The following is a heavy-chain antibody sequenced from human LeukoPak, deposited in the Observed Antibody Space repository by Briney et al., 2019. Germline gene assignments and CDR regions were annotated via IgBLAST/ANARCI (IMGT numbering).Heavy chain of an antibody. CDR3: AHHATLTPDAFDLDS. J-gene: IGHJ4*02. CDR2: IYWNDDK. CDR1: GFSLGTSGVG. D-gene: IGHD3-9*01. Sequence: SGPTLVNPTQTLTLTCTFSGFSLGTSGVGVGWIRQPPGKALEWLALIYWNDDKRYSPSLKSRVTITKDTSKNQVVLTMTNMDPVDTATYYCAHHATLTPDAFDLDSWGQGTLVTVSS. V-gene: IGHV2-5*01.